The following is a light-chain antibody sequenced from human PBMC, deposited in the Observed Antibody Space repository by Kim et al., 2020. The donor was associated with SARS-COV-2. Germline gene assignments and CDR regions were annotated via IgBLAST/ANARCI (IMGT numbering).Light chain of an antibody. CDR1: SLRSYY. Sequence: ALGQTVRITCQGDSLRSYYASWYQQKPGQAPVLVIYGKNNRPSGIPDRFSGSTSKTTASLTITGAQAEDEADYYCNSRDSSGNRLVFGGGTQLTVL. CDR2: GKN. J-gene: IGLJ3*02. CDR3: NSRDSSGNRLV. V-gene: IGLV3-19*01.